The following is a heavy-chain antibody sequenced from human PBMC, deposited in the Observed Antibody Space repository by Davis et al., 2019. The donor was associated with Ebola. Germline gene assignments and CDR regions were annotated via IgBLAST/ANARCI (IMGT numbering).Heavy chain of an antibody. CDR2: INHHGST. D-gene: IGHD3-16*02. CDR1: GGSFSGYY. V-gene: IGHV4-34*01. Sequence: MPSETLSLTCAVYGGSFSGYYWSWIRQPPGKGLEWIGEINHHGSTNYNPSLKSRVTMSKDTSKNQFSLKLNSVTAADTSMYYCERSRDDFVWGSYRSATGDTYYFDYWSQGSLVTVSS. CDR3: ERSRDDFVWGSYRSATGDTYYFDY. J-gene: IGHJ4*02.